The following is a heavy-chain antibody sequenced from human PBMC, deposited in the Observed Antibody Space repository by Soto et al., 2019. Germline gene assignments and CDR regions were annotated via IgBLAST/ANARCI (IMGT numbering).Heavy chain of an antibody. CDR3: ARGGPPTSNWFDP. J-gene: IGHJ5*02. D-gene: IGHD1-26*01. Sequence: GGSLRLSCAASGFTVSNNYINWVRQAPGKGLEWVSVIYSGGSTYYADSVKGRFTISRDNSKNTLYLQMNSLRAEDTAVYYCARGGPPTSNWFDPWGQGTQVTVSS. V-gene: IGHV3-66*01. CDR2: IYSGGST. CDR1: GFTVSNNY.